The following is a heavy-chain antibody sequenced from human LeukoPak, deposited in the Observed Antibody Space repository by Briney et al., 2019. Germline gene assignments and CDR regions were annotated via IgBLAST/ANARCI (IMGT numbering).Heavy chain of an antibody. CDR3: AKGYYYGSAFDY. J-gene: IGHJ4*02. CDR1: GGSISSYY. D-gene: IGHD3-10*01. Sequence: SETLSLTCNVSGGSISSYYLSWIRQPPGKGLEWIGYISYSGSTNYNPSLKSRVTISVDTSKNQFSLKLSSVTAADTAVYYCAKGYYYGSAFDYWGQGTLVTVSS. CDR2: ISYSGST. V-gene: IGHV4-59*01.